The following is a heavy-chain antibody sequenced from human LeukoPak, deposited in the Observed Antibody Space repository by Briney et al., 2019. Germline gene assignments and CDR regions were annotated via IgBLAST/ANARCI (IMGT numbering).Heavy chain of an antibody. D-gene: IGHD3-9*01. CDR2: IYHSGST. Sequence: SETLSLTCTVSGYSISSGYYWGWIRQPPGKGLEWIGSIYHSGSTYYNPSLKSRVTISVDTSKNQFSLKLSSVTAADTAVYYCARDRAFGYFDWLLYQPLNYFDYWGQGTLVTVSS. V-gene: IGHV4-38-2*02. CDR3: ARDRAFGYFDWLLYQPLNYFDY. CDR1: GYSISSGYY. J-gene: IGHJ4*02.